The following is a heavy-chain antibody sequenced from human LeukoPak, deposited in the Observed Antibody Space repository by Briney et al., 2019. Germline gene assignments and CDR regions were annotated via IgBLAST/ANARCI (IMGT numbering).Heavy chain of an antibody. CDR2: TYHSGST. J-gene: IGHJ6*03. Sequence: SETLSLTCTVSGGSISVYYWSWIRHPPGKKLEWIGYTYHSGSTTYKPSLKSRVTMSVDTSKTQFSLKLSSVTAAAVAIYYCARGDFCSATSCYLRPMDVWGKGTTVTVSS. CDR1: GGSISVYY. V-gene: IGHV4-59*01. D-gene: IGHD2-2*01. CDR3: ARGDFCSATSCYLRPMDV.